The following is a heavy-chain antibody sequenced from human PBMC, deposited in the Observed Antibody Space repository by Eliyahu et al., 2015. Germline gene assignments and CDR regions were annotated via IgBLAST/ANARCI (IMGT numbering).Heavy chain of an antibody. CDR1: GFTVSNNW. CDR2: INEDGSTT. CDR3: ARDMTGPYDY. J-gene: IGHJ4*02. V-gene: IGHV3-74*01. Sequence: EVQLVESGGGLVQPGGSLRLXCAASGFTVSNNWMHWVRQAPGKGLVWVSRINEDGSTTTYADSVKGRFTISRDNAKNTLYLQMSSLRAEDTAVYYCARDMTGPYDYWGQGTLVTVSS. D-gene: IGHD3-9*01.